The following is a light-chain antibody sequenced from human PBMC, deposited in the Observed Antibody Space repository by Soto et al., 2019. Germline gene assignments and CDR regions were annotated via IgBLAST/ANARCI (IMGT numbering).Light chain of an antibody. Sequence: EIVMTQSPATLSVPPGDRATLSCRASESVRSNLAWYQQKPGQAPRLLIYGASIRAADIPSRFTCSGSGTEFTLTIITLHSEDFAVYYWLHDYGWPTITFGQGTRLE. CDR1: ESVRSN. CDR3: LHDYGWPTIT. CDR2: GAS. J-gene: IGKJ5*01. V-gene: IGKV3-15*01.